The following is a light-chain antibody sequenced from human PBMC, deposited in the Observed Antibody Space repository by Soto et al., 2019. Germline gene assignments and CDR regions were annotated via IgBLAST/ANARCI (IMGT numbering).Light chain of an antibody. Sequence: QSVLTQSASVSGSPGQSITISCTGTSSDIGGYNYVSWYQQHPGKAPKLLIYDVSHRPSGVSNRFSGSKSGNTASLTISGLQAEDEADYYCNSYTTSSTHIFGGGTKVTVL. J-gene: IGLJ2*01. V-gene: IGLV2-14*01. CDR3: NSYTTSSTHI. CDR2: DVS. CDR1: SSDIGGYNY.